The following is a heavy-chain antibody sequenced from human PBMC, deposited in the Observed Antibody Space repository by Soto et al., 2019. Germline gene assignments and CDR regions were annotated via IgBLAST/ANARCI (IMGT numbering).Heavy chain of an antibody. Sequence: QVQLVQSGAEVKKPGSSVKVSCSASGVTFSSYAFTWVRQAPGQGLEWMGNIIPVFRTSTYAQRFQGSLTISADEATHTVYMELSSLRSEDTAVYFCAKDGSWDGGGGESWGQGTLVIVSS. CDR3: AKDGSWDGGGGES. J-gene: IGHJ4*02. CDR1: GVTFSSYA. CDR2: IIPVFRTS. D-gene: IGHD3-16*01. V-gene: IGHV1-69*18.